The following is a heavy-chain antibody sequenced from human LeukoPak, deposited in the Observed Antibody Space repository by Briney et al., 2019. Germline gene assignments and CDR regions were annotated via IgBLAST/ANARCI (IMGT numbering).Heavy chain of an antibody. J-gene: IGHJ4*02. V-gene: IGHV3-48*02. CDR2: ISSSSSTI. Sequence: PGGSLRLSCAASGFTFSSYSMKWVRQAPGKGLEWVSYISSSSSTIYYADSVKGRFTISRDNAKNSLYLQMNSLRDEDTAVYYCAREAYSGYGPGDYWGQGTLVTVSS. D-gene: IGHD5-12*01. CDR1: GFTFSSYS. CDR3: AREAYSGYGPGDY.